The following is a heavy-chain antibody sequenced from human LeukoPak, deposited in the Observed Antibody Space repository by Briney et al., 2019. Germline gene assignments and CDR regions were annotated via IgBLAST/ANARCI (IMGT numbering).Heavy chain of an antibody. V-gene: IGHV3-30*18. CDR1: GFTFSSYG. Sequence: GGSLRLSCAASGFTFSSYGMHWVRQAPGKGLEWVAVISYDGSNKYYADSVKGRFTISRDNSKNTLYLQMNSLRAEDTAVYYCAKGPLRCLDYWGQGTLVTVSS. D-gene: IGHD5-12*01. CDR3: AKGPLRCLDY. CDR2: ISYDGSNK. J-gene: IGHJ4*02.